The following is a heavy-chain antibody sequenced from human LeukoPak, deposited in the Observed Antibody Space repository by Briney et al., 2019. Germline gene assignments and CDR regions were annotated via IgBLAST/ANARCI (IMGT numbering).Heavy chain of an antibody. D-gene: IGHD3-10*01. V-gene: IGHV4-59*01. Sequence: SETLSLTCTVSGGSISSYYWSWIRQPPGKGLEWIGYIYYSGSTNYNPSLKSRVTISADTSKNQFSLKLSSVTAADTAVYYCARAGIHGSGSFSAPPLFDYWGQGTLVTVSS. J-gene: IGHJ4*02. CDR2: IYYSGST. CDR1: GGSISSYY. CDR3: ARAGIHGSGSFSAPPLFDY.